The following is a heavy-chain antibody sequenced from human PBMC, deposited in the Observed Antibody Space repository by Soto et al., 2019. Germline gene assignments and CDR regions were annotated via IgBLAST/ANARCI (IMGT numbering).Heavy chain of an antibody. J-gene: IGHJ4*02. Sequence: GSLRLSCAASGFTFSSYEMNWVRQAPGKGLEWVSYIDSIGSTRYYADSVKGRFTISRDNAKNSLYLQMNSLRAEDTAVYYCARDLYGYSIGWNDYSGQGTLVTVYS. CDR3: ARDLYGYSIGWNDY. CDR1: GFTFSSYE. D-gene: IGHD6-19*01. CDR2: IDSIGSTR. V-gene: IGHV3-48*03.